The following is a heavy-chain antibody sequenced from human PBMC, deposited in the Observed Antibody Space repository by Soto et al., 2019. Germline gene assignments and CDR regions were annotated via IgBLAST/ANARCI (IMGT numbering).Heavy chain of an antibody. CDR3: AREGQLVPQFDY. D-gene: IGHD6-6*01. CDR2: IIPIRGIA. V-gene: IGHV1-69*08. J-gene: IGHJ4*02. CDR1: GGTFSSYT. Sequence: QVQLVRSGAEVKKPGSSVKVSCKASGGTFSSYTISWVRQAPGQGLEWMGRIIPIRGIANYAQKVQGRVTITADKSTSTAYTELSSLRAEDTAVYYCAREGQLVPQFDYWGQRTLVTVSS.